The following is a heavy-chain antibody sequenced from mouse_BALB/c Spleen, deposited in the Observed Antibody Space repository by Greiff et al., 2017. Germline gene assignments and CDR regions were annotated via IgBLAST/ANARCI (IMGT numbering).Heavy chain of an antibody. CDR1: GYTFTSYW. Sequence: QVQLKQSGAELAKPGASVKMSCKASGYTFTSYWMHWVKQRPGQGLEWIGYINPSTGYTEYNQKFKDKATLTADKSSSTAYMQLSSLTSEDSAVYYCARWGYTPFAYWGQGTLVTVSA. CDR3: ARWGYTPFAY. CDR2: INPSTGYT. V-gene: IGHV1-7*01. J-gene: IGHJ3*01. D-gene: IGHD3-1*01.